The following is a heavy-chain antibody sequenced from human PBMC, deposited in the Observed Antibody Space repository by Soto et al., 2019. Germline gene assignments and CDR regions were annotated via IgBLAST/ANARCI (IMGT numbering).Heavy chain of an antibody. D-gene: IGHD5-12*01. V-gene: IGHV1-69*02. CDR3: ASYSRGYDQYYFAN. CDR1: GGTFSSYT. J-gene: IGHJ4*02. CDR2: IIPILGIA. Sequence: QVQLVQSGAEVKKPGSSVKVSCKASGGTFSSYTISWVRQAPGQGLEWMGRIIPILGIANYAQKFQGRVTITGDKSTSTAYMELSSLRSEDTAVDYCASYSRGYDQYYFANWGQGPLVPVSS.